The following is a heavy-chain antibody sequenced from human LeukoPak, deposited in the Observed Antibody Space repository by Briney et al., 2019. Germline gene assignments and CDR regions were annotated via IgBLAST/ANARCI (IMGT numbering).Heavy chain of an antibody. CDR3: AKVSGYCSSTSCHLKSGYFDL. J-gene: IGHJ2*01. D-gene: IGHD2-2*01. V-gene: IGHV3-23*01. CDR2: IGGSGIRT. CDR1: GFNFNYYA. Sequence: GGSLKLSCAASGFNFNYYAMTWVRQAPGKGLEWVSGIGGSGIRTYYADSVRGRFTISRDNAKNSLYLQMNSLRAEDMALYYCAKVSGYCSSTSCHLKSGYFDLWGRGTLVTVSS.